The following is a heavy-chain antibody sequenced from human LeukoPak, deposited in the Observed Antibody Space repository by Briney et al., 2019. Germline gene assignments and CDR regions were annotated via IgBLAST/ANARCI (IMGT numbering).Heavy chain of an antibody. CDR1: GFTFSSYS. CDR3: ARDLITMVRGVIWN. D-gene: IGHD3-10*01. V-gene: IGHV3-21*01. J-gene: IGHJ4*02. CDR2: ISSSSSYI. Sequence: GGSLRLSCAASGFTFSSYSMNWVRQAPGKGLEWVSSISSSSSYIYYADSVKGRLTISRDNAKNSLYLQMNSLRAEDTAVYYCARDLITMVRGVIWNWGQGTLVTVSS.